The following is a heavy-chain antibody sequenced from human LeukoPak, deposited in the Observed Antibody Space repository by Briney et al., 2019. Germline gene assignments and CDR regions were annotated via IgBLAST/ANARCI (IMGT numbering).Heavy chain of an antibody. V-gene: IGHV4-59*01. CDR1: GGSISSYY. D-gene: IGHD2-2*02. CDR2: IYYSGST. Sequence: SETLSLTCTVSGGSISSYYWSWIRQPPGKGLEWIGYIYYSGSTNYNPSLKSRVTISVDTSKNQFSLKLSSVTAADTAVYYCARWVPAAIGWFDPWGQGTLVTVSS. CDR3: ARWVPAAIGWFDP. J-gene: IGHJ5*02.